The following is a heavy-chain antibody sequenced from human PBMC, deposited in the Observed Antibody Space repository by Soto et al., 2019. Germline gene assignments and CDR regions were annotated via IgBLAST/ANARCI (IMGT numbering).Heavy chain of an antibody. V-gene: IGHV4-31*03. D-gene: IGHD3-16*01. J-gene: IGHJ4*02. CDR2: IYYSGST. CDR3: AREGGDGIDY. CDR1: GVSIRRGNPS. Sequence: LTLTCTVPGVSIRRGNPSWRWIRQHPGKGLEWIGYIYYSGSTYYNPSLKSRITISISTSKNQFSLKLTSVTAADTDVYYCAREGGDGIDYWGQGTLVTVSS.